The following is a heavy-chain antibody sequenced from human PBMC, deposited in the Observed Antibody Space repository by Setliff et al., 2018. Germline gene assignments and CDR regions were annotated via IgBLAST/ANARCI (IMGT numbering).Heavy chain of an antibody. D-gene: IGHD5-12*01. V-gene: IGHV1-69*05. CDR3: AREGVDIRSSTDYRYYMDV. CDR2: TIPMFGSA. Sequence: SVKVSRKASGGTFRSYGISWVRQAPGQGLEWMGGTIPMFGSANYAQKFQGRVTIITDEFTGTAYMELSSLRTEDTAVYYCAREGVDIRSSTDYRYYMDVWGKGTTVTVSS. J-gene: IGHJ6*03. CDR1: GGTFRSYG.